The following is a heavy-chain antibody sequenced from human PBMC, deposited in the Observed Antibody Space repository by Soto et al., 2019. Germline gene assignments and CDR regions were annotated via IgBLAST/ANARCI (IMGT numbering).Heavy chain of an antibody. D-gene: IGHD6-13*01. CDR1: GFTFRSFT. Sequence: LSLSCAASGFTFRSFTMNWVRQAPGKGLEWVSTISSNSAYIYYTDALRGRFTISRDNAKNSLHLQMNSLRAEDTAVYYCTRDASRDSSARGWFDPWGPGTLVTVSS. CDR2: ISSNSAYI. CDR3: TRDASRDSSARGWFDP. V-gene: IGHV3-21*01. J-gene: IGHJ5*02.